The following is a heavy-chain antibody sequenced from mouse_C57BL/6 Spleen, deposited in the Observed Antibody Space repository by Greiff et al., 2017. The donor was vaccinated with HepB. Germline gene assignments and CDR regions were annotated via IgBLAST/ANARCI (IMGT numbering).Heavy chain of an antibody. V-gene: IGHV1-76*01. CDR2: IYPGSGNT. Sequence: LQESGAELVRPGASVKLSCKASGYTFTDYYINWVKQRPGQGLEWIARIYPGSGNTYYNEKFKGKATLTAEKSSSTAYMQLSSLTSEDSAVYFCARLTGTKEDYWGQGTTLTVSS. D-gene: IGHD4-1*01. CDR3: ARLTGTKEDY. J-gene: IGHJ2*01. CDR1: GYTFTDYY.